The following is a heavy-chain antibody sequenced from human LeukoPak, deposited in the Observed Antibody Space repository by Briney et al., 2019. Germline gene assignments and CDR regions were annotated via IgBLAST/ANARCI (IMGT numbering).Heavy chain of an antibody. Sequence: GGSLRLSCAASGFSFSRYWMNWYRQAPGKGLEWVGNIKEDGSEINYVDSVRGRFTISRDNAKNTLYLQMNSLRAEDTAVYYCAKGYCSGGSCYSGSLSGMDVWGQGTTVTVSS. CDR1: GFSFSRYW. CDR2: IKEDGSEI. J-gene: IGHJ6*02. V-gene: IGHV3-7*01. CDR3: AKGYCSGGSCYSGSLSGMDV. D-gene: IGHD2-15*01.